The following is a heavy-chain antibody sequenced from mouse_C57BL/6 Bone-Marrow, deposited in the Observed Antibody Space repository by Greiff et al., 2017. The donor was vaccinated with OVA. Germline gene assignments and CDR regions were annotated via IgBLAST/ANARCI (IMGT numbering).Heavy chain of an antibody. V-gene: IGHV1-80*01. Sequence: VQLQESGAELVKPGASVKISCKASGYAFSSYWMNWVKQRPGKGLEWIGQIYPGDGDTNYNGKFKGKATLTADKSSSTAYMQLSSLTSEDSAVYFCARSQGWIPRFAYWGQGTLVTVSA. CDR2: IYPGDGDT. CDR1: GYAFSSYW. J-gene: IGHJ3*01. CDR3: ARSQGWIPRFAY. D-gene: IGHD2-3*01.